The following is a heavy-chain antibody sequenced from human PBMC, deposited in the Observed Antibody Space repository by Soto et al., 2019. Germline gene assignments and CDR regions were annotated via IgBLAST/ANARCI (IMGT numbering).Heavy chain of an antibody. Sequence: GGSLRLSCAASGFTFSSYAMHWVRQAPGKGLEWVALISYDGSNKYFGDSVKGRFTISRDNSKNTLYLQMNSLRAEDTAVYYCARDRASSFIGATTTLFDYWGQGTLVTVSS. CDR1: GFTFSSYA. D-gene: IGHD1-26*01. CDR2: ISYDGSNK. CDR3: ARDRASSFIGATTTLFDY. J-gene: IGHJ4*02. V-gene: IGHV3-30-3*01.